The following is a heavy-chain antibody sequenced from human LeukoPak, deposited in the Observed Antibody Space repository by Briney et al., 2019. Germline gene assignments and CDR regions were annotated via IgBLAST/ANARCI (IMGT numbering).Heavy chain of an antibody. CDR1: GGSINNSDYY. CDR2: IYYSGST. V-gene: IGHV4-39*01. CDR3: ARHRYYYRSGSYYGAPYYMDV. Sequence: QASETLSLTCTVSGGSINNSDYYWGWIRQPPGKGLEWIGTIYYSGSTYYNPSLKSRVTISVDTSKNQFSLKLSSVTAADTAVYYCARHRYYYRSGSYYGAPYYMDVWGKGTTVTVSS. D-gene: IGHD3-10*01. J-gene: IGHJ6*03.